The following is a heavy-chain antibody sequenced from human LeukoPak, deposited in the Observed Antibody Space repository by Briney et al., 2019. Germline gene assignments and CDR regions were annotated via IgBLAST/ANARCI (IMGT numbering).Heavy chain of an antibody. Sequence: PGGTLRLSCAASGFTFSSYGMSWVRQAPGKGLEWVAVISYDGSNKYYADSAKGRFTISRDNSKNTLYLQMNSLRAEDTAVYYCAKLDSGYYGSGPPLPGNLIDYWGQGTLVTVSS. CDR1: GFTFSSYG. CDR3: AKLDSGYYGSGPPLPGNLIDY. V-gene: IGHV3-30*18. J-gene: IGHJ4*02. D-gene: IGHD3-10*01. CDR2: ISYDGSNK.